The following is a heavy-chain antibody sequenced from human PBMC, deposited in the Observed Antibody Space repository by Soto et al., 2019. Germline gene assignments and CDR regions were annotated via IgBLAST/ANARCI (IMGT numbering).Heavy chain of an antibody. V-gene: IGHV3-30-3*01. CDR3: AREKVYYGSGSGNYGMDV. J-gene: IGHJ6*02. CDR1: GFTFSSYA. CDR2: ISYDGSNK. D-gene: IGHD3-10*01. Sequence: QVQLVESGGGVVQPGRSLRLSCAASGFTFSSYAMHWVRQAPGKGLEWVAVISYDGSNKYYADSVKGRFTISRDNSKNTLYLQMNSLRAEDTAVYYCAREKVYYGSGSGNYGMDVWGQGTTVTVSS.